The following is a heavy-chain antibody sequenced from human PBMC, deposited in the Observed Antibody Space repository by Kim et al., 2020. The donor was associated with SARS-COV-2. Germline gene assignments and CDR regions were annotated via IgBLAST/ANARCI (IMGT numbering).Heavy chain of an antibody. Sequence: GGSLRLSCAASGFTFSSYGMHWVRQAPGKGLEWVGVISYDGSNKYYADSVKGRFTISRDNSKNTLYLQMNSLRAEDTAVYYCASDRSGSGSYWIYYYYGMDVWGQGTTVTVSS. J-gene: IGHJ6*02. CDR3: ASDRSGSGSYWIYYYYGMDV. CDR1: GFTFSSYG. CDR2: ISYDGSNK. V-gene: IGHV3-33*05. D-gene: IGHD3-10*01.